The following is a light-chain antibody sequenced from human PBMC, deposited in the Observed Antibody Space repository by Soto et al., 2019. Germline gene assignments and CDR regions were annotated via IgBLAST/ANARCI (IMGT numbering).Light chain of an antibody. Sequence: QSALTQPASVSGSPGQSITISCTGTSSYVGGYNAVSWYQQHPGRAPKLMIYDVSNRPSGISNRFSGSKSGSTASLTISGLQAEDDADYYCSSYTRSGVYVFGAGTKVTVL. CDR1: SSYVGGYNA. CDR3: SSYTRSGVYV. V-gene: IGLV2-14*01. J-gene: IGLJ1*01. CDR2: DVS.